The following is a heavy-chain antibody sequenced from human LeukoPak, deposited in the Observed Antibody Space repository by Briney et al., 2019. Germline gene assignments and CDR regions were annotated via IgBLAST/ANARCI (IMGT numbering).Heavy chain of an antibody. V-gene: IGHV3-73*01. CDR3: TRYNVGFES. J-gene: IGHJ4*02. CDR2: IRSKTNSYAT. Sequence: GGSLRLSCAASGFTFGGSAVHWVRQASGKGLEWVGRIRSKTNSYATSYAASVKGRFALSRDDSKNTAYLQMNSLKTEDTAVYYCTRYNVGFESWGQGTLVTVSS. CDR1: GFTFGGSA. D-gene: IGHD1-1*01.